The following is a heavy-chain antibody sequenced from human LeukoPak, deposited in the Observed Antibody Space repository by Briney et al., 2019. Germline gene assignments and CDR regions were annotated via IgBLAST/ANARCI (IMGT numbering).Heavy chain of an antibody. D-gene: IGHD1-26*01. CDR3: AAWELLLETFDI. Sequence: SETLSLTCTVSGGSISSSSHYWGWIRQPPGKGLEWIGSIYYSGSTDYTPSLKSRVTISVDTSKNQFSLKLSSVTAADTAVYYCAAWELLLETFDIWGQGTMVTVSS. V-gene: IGHV4-39*01. CDR1: GGSISSSSHY. CDR2: IYYSGST. J-gene: IGHJ3*02.